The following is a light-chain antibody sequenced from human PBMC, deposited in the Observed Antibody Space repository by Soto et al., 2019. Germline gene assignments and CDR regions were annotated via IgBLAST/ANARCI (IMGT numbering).Light chain of an antibody. CDR3: ATWDDSLNGFYV. Sequence: QSVLTQPPSVSGAPGQRVTISCTGNSSNLGAGYDVHWYQQLPGTAPKLVIYGNRNRPSGVPERFSGSKSGTSASLAISGLRSDDEADYFCATWDDSLNGFYVFGTGTKVTVL. V-gene: IGLV1-40*01. CDR2: GNR. CDR1: SSNLGAGYD. J-gene: IGLJ1*01.